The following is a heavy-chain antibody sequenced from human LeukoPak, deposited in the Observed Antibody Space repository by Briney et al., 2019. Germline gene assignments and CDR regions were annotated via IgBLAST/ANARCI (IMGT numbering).Heavy chain of an antibody. CDR3: AGELDWNYARENY. J-gene: IGHJ4*02. CDR2: TYYRSKWYN. CDR1: GDSVSSNSAA. V-gene: IGHV6-1*01. Sequence: SLTLSLTCAISGDSVSSNSAAWNWIRQSPSRGLEWLGRTYYRSKWYNDYAVSVKSRITVNPDTSKNQFSLQLNSVTPEDTAVYYCAGELDWNYARENYWGQGTLVTVSS. D-gene: IGHD1-7*01.